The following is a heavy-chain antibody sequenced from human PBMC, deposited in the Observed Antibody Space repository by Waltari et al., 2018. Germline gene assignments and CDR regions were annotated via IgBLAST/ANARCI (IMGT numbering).Heavy chain of an antibody. CDR1: GFTVRDYT. CDR3: VKEAAFCGYTNCFFEY. CDR2: ISWDGGST. Sequence: EVQLVESGGVGVRPGGSLSLSCAASGFTVRDYTMHWVRQAPGKGLEWVSLISWDGGSTYYADSVKGRFAISRDNTKKSLYLQMNSLRSEDTAFYYCVKEAAFCGYTNCFFEYWGQGTPVTVSA. V-gene: IGHV3-43*01. J-gene: IGHJ4*02. D-gene: IGHD2-21*01.